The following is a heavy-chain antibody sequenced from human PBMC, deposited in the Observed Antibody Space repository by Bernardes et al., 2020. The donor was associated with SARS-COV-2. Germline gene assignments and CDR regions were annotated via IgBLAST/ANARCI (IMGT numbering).Heavy chain of an antibody. CDR3: AHGDSYSGYDNFDY. J-gene: IGHJ4*02. Sequence: SGSTLLKPTQTLTLTCPFSLFSFSRTRVTVGWIRQPPGKAPEWLALIYWDDETRYRPSLKSRLTITKDTSKNQVVLTMTNMDPVDTGTYYCAHGDSYSGYDNFDYWGPGTLVTVSS. D-gene: IGHD5-12*01. V-gene: IGHV2-5*02. CDR2: IYWDDET. CDR1: LFSFSRTRVT.